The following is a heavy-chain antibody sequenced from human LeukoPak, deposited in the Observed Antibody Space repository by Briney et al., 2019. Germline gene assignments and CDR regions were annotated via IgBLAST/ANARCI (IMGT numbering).Heavy chain of an antibody. D-gene: IGHD1-14*01. CDR2: IYYSGTT. V-gene: IGHV4-30-4*01. Sequence: PSETLSLTCTVSGGSVSSRDYYWPWIRQSPGKGLEWVGLIYYSGTTYYSPSLKSRIAMSVDTSKNQFSLRLNSVTAADTAVYYCATIPEDRENYIDYWGQGTLVTVSS. CDR3: ATIPEDRENYIDY. CDR1: GGSVSSRDYY. J-gene: IGHJ4*02.